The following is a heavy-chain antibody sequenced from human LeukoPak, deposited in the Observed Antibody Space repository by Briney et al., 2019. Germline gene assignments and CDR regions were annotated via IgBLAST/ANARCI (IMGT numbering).Heavy chain of an antibody. D-gene: IGHD3-10*01. Sequence: GGSLRLSCAASGFSFSTNWMCWVRQAPGKGLEWVANIKEDGSEMYYVDSVKGRFTISRDNTKNSLYLQINSLRVEDTAVYYCVFFSRGRGIDYWGQGTPVTVSS. CDR2: IKEDGSEM. V-gene: IGHV3-7*02. CDR3: VFFSRGRGIDY. CDR1: GFSFSTNW. J-gene: IGHJ4*02.